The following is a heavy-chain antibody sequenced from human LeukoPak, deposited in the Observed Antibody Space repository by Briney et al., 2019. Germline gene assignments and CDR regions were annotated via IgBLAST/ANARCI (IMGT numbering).Heavy chain of an antibody. CDR1: GFTFNNYA. Sequence: PGGSLRLSCTASGFTFNNYAMAWVRQAPGKGLEWVSAITGSGAYTDYADSVKGRFTISRDNSKNTLYLQMNSLRAEDTAVYYCAKVSPHDYYDSSGYYWWYFDLWGRGTLVTVSS. CDR2: ITGSGAYT. CDR3: AKVSPHDYYDSSGYYWWYFDL. V-gene: IGHV3-23*01. D-gene: IGHD3-22*01. J-gene: IGHJ2*01.